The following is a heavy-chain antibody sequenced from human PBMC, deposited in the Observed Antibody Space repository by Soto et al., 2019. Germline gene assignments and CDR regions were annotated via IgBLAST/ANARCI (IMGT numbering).Heavy chain of an antibody. Sequence: SETLSLTCAVYGGSFSGYYWTWIRQPPGTGLEWIGEINHSGSTNYNPSLKSRVTISVDTSKNQFSLKLTSVTAADTAVYYCARDKITGLFDYWGQGTLVAVSS. CDR1: GGSFSGYY. D-gene: IGHD2-8*02. CDR2: INHSGST. J-gene: IGHJ4*02. V-gene: IGHV4-34*01. CDR3: ARDKITGLFDY.